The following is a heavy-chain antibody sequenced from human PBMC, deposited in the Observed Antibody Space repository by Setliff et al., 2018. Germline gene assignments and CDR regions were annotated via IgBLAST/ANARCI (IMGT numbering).Heavy chain of an antibody. CDR3: AREIRLGELSFCAFDI. CDR2: IKQDGSEK. V-gene: IGHV3-7*01. Sequence: GESLKISCAASRFSFSSYWMSWVRQAPGKGLEWVANIKQDGSEKYYVDSVKGRFTISRDNAKDSLYLQMNSLRAEDTAVYYCAREIRLGELSFCAFDIWGQGTMVTVSS. CDR1: RFSFSSYW. J-gene: IGHJ3*02. D-gene: IGHD3-16*02.